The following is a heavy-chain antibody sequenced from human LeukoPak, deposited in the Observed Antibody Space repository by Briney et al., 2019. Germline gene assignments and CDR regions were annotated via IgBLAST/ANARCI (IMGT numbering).Heavy chain of an antibody. CDR2: ITSRSTYI. D-gene: IGHD4-17*01. CDR3: ARERFGSYGDFDY. Sequence: GGSLRLSCAASGFTFSSYSMNWVRQAPGKGLEWVSSITSRSTYIYYADSVKGRFTISRDNAKNSLYLQMNSLRAEDTAVYFCARERFGSYGDFDYWGQGTLVTVSS. V-gene: IGHV3-21*01. CDR1: GFTFSSYS. J-gene: IGHJ4*02.